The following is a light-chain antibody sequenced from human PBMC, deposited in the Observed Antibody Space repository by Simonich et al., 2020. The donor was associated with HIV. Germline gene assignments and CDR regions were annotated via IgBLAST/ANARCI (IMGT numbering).Light chain of an antibody. J-gene: IGKJ4*01. CDR2: GAS. Sequence: EIVMTQSPATLSVSPGERATLSCRASQSVSSNLAWYQQKPGQAPRLLIYGASTRATGIPDRFSGGGAGTEFTLTISSMQSEDFATYYCQQYYSTPLTFGGGTKVEIK. V-gene: IGKV3-15*01. CDR1: QSVSSN. CDR3: QQYYSTPLT.